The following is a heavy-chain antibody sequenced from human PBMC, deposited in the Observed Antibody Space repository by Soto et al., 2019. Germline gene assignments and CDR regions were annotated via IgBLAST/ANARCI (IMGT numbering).Heavy chain of an antibody. D-gene: IGHD1-1*01. V-gene: IGHV3-21*01. CDR3: AVDQLLGTGLSDY. CDR2: ISSSSIYI. J-gene: IGHJ4*02. Sequence: EVQLVESGGGLVKPGGSLRLACAASGFTFSSYSMNWVRQAPGKGLEGVSSISSSSIYIYYADAVKGRFTISRDNAKSSLSLQMNSLRAEDTAVYYCAVDQLLGTGLSDYWGQGTLVTVSS. CDR1: GFTFSSYS.